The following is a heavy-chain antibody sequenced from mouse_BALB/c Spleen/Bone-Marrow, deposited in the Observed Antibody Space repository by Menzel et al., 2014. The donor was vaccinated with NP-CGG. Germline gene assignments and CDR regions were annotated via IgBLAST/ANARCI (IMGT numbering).Heavy chain of an antibody. D-gene: IGHD2-4*01. V-gene: IGHV1S56*01. CDR1: GYTFTSYY. Sequence: VKLMESGPELVKPGASVRISCKASGYTFTSYYIHWVKRRPGQGLEWIGWIFPGNFYTKFNENFKGRATLTADKSSSTAYMHLSSLTSEDSAVYFCARDDYDYWGQGTTLTVSS. CDR2: IFPGNFYT. J-gene: IGHJ2*01. CDR3: ARDDYDY.